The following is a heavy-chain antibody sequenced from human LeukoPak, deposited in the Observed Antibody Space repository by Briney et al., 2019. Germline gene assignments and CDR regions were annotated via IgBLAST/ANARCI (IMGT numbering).Heavy chain of an antibody. CDR3: AGREVVTAIRDAFDI. CDR1: GGSISSYS. V-gene: IGHV4-59*01. D-gene: IGHD2-21*02. Sequence: SETLSLTCTVSGGSISSYSWSWIRQPPGKGLEWIGYIYYSGSTNYNPSLKSRVTISVDTSKNQFSLKLSSVTAADTAVYYCAGREVVTAIRDAFDIWGQGTMVTVSS. J-gene: IGHJ3*02. CDR2: IYYSGST.